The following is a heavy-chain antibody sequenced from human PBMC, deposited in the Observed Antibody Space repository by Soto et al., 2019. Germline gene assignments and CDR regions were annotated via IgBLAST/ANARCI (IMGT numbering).Heavy chain of an antibody. J-gene: IGHJ4*02. V-gene: IGHV3-21*01. Sequence: EVELVESGGGLVKPGGSLRLSCAASGFTFSSYAMNWVRQAPGKGLEWVSSISSASNYKNYADSMKGRFTISRDNAKNSLYLQMNSVRAEDTAVYYCARDHEATVARRLAYWGQGTLVTVSS. CDR1: GFTFSSYA. D-gene: IGHD6-19*01. CDR3: ARDHEATVARRLAY. CDR2: ISSASNYK.